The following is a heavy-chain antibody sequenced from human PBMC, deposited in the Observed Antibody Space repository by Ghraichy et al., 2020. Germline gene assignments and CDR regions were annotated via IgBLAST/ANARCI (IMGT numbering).Heavy chain of an antibody. CDR3: ARGVVAGTWTFDI. J-gene: IGHJ3*02. CDR2: IYTAGDT. D-gene: IGHD6-19*01. CDR1: GFTVSSNY. Sequence: GGSLRLSCVASGFTVSSNYMSRVRQAPGEGLEWVSLIYTAGDTTHADSVKGRFTISRDNSKNTLHLQMNSLRAEDTAVYYCARGVVAGTWTFDIWGQGTMVTVSS. V-gene: IGHV3-66*01.